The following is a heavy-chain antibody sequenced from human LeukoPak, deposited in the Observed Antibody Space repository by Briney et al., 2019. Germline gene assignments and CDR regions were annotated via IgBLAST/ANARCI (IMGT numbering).Heavy chain of an antibody. D-gene: IGHD2-15*01. Sequence: PSETLSLTCTVSGGSISSYYWSWIRQPPGKGLEWIGYIYYSGSTNYNPSLKSRVTISLDTSKNQFSLKLSSVTAADTAVYYCARDAPTAYCSGGTCYFDYWGQGTLVTVSS. CDR2: IYYSGST. V-gene: IGHV4-59*12. J-gene: IGHJ4*02. CDR1: GGSISSYY. CDR3: ARDAPTAYCSGGTCYFDY.